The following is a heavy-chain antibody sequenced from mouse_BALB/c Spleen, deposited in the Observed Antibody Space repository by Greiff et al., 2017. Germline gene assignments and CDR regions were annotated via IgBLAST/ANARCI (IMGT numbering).Heavy chain of an antibody. D-gene: IGHD1-1*01. CDR1: GYTFTDYE. Sequence: VQLQQSGAELVRPGASVTLSCKASGYTFTDYEMHWVKQTPVHGLEWIGAIDPETGGTAYNQKFKGKATLTADKSSSTAYMELRSLTSEDSAVYYCARCGTTVVMDYWGQGTSVTVSS. J-gene: IGHJ4*01. V-gene: IGHV1-15*01. CDR2: IDPETGGT. CDR3: ARCGTTVVMDY.